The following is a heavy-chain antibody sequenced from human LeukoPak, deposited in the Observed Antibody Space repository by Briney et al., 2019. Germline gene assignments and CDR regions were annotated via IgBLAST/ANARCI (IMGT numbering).Heavy chain of an antibody. CDR2: ISGSGANT. D-gene: IGHD6-19*01. J-gene: IGHJ4*02. CDR1: GFTFDNYA. CDR3: AKDGGGWYTSGWYYFDS. V-gene: IGHV3-23*01. Sequence: PGGSLRLSCAATGFTFDNYAMTWVRQAPGKGLEWVSSISGSGANTYYANSVKGRFTISRDKSKNTLYLQMNSLRAEDTAIYYCAKDGGGWYTSGWYYFDSWGQGTLVTVSS.